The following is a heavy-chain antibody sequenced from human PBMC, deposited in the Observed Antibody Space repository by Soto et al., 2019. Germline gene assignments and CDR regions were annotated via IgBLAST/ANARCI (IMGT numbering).Heavy chain of an antibody. CDR3: ARGGGGAAAYDY. J-gene: IGHJ4*02. CDR2: INHSGST. D-gene: IGHD6-13*01. CDR1: GGSFSGYY. V-gene: IGHV4-34*01. Sequence: PSETLSLTCAVYGGSFSGYYWSWIRQPPGKGLEWIGEINHSGSTNYNPSLKSRVTISVDTSKNQFSLKLSSVTAADTAVYYCARGGGGAAAYDYWGQGTLVTVSS.